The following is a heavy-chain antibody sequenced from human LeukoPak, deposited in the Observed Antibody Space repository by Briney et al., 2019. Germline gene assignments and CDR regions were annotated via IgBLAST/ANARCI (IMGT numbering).Heavy chain of an antibody. V-gene: IGHV3-23*01. D-gene: IGHD4-17*01. CDR3: VKNMESYGDSSTDS. CDR2: ISDSGGSI. J-gene: IGHJ4*02. Sequence: GGSLRLSCAASRFTFSSYAMSWVRQAPGKGPEWVSAISDSGGSIHYADSVKGRFTISRDNSKNTPHLQMKSLRAEDTAVYYCVKNMESYGDSSTDSWGQGTLVTVSS. CDR1: RFTFSSYA.